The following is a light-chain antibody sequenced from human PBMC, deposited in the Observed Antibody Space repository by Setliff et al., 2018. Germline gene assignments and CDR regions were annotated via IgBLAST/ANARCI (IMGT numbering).Light chain of an antibody. CDR1: SSDVGGYNY. V-gene: IGLV2-14*03. CDR3: SSYTSSSTLV. J-gene: IGLJ2*01. Sequence: ALTQPASVSGSPGQSITISCTGTSSDVGGYNYVSWYQQHPGKAPKLMIYDVSNRPSGVSNRFSGSKSGNTASLTISGLQAEDEADYYCSSYTSSSTLVFGGGTKVTVL. CDR2: DVS.